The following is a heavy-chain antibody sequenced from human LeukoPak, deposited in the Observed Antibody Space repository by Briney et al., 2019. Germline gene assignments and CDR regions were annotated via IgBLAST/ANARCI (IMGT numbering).Heavy chain of an antibody. Sequence: GGSLRLSCAASGFTFSSYWMSWVRQAPGKGLEWVAKIKQDGSEKYYVDSVKGRFTISRDNAKNSLSLQMNSLRAEDTAVYYCASAFGGSGSYSGVYFDSWGQGILVTVSS. V-gene: IGHV3-7*01. CDR2: IKQDGSEK. D-gene: IGHD1-26*01. CDR3: ASAFGGSGSYSGVYFDS. J-gene: IGHJ4*02. CDR1: GFTFSSYW.